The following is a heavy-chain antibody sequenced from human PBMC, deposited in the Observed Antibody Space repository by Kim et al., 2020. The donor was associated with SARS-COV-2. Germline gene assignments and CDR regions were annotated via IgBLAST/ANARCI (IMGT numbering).Heavy chain of an antibody. J-gene: IGHJ6*02. D-gene: IGHD3-10*02. CDR2: IYYSGST. CDR3: ARHFLWPGTYYYYGMDV. Sequence: SETLSLTCTVSGGSISSYYWSWIRQPPGKGLEWIGYIYYSGSTNYNPSLKSRVTISVDTSKNQFSLKLSSVTAADTAVYYCARHFLWPGTYYYYGMDVWGQGTTVTVSS. V-gene: IGHV4-59*08. CDR1: GGSISSYY.